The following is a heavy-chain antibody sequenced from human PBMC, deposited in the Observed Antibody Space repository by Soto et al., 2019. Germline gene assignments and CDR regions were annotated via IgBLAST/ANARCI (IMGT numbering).Heavy chain of an antibody. Sequence: PGGSLRLSCAASGFTFSSYGMHWVRQAPGKGLEWVAVISYDGSNKYYADSVKGRFTISRDNSKNTLYLQMNGLRAEDTAVYYCAKPFWSGLKGVYFDYWGQGTLVTVSS. CDR2: ISYDGSNK. CDR1: GFTFSSYG. CDR3: AKPFWSGLKGVYFDY. J-gene: IGHJ4*02. V-gene: IGHV3-30*18. D-gene: IGHD3-3*01.